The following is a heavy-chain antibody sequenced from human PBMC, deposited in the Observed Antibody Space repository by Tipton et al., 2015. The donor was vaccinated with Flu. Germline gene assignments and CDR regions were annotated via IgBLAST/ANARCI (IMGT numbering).Heavy chain of an antibody. V-gene: IGHV5-51*03. CDR2: IYPGDSDI. Sequence: QLVQSGAEVKKPGESLKISCKGSGYIFTNYWIGWVRQMPGKGLEWMGMIYPGDSDIRYGPSSQGQVTMSVDNSISTVYLQWSSLETWDTAVYYCVRPATAYNSDDYWGQGILVTVSS. J-gene: IGHJ4*02. CDR1: GYIFTNYW. CDR3: VRPATAYNSDDY. D-gene: IGHD6-25*01.